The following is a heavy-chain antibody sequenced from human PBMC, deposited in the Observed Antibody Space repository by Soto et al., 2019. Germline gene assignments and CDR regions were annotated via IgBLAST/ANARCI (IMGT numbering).Heavy chain of an antibody. Sequence: PSETLSLTCSVSGGSVSSSGYYRGWIRQPPGKGLEWIGSVYYSGSTYYNPSLKSRVTISVDTSKNRFSLKLTSVTAADTAMYYCARLGGGGNFDYWGQGTLVTVSS. J-gene: IGHJ4*02. CDR3: ARLGGGGNFDY. D-gene: IGHD2-15*01. V-gene: IGHV4-39*01. CDR1: GGSVSSSGYY. CDR2: VYYSGST.